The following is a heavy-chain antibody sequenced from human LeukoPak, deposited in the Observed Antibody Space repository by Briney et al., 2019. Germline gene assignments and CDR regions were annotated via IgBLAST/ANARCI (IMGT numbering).Heavy chain of an antibody. J-gene: IGHJ4*02. CDR2: IYYSGST. D-gene: IGHD3-22*01. CDR1: GGSISSYY. V-gene: IGHV4-59*01. CDR3: ARLDSSGYYQSFDY. Sequence: PSETLSLTCTVSGGSISSYYWSWIRQPPGKGLEWIGYIYYSGSTNYNPSLKSRVTISVDTSKNQFSLKLGSVTAADTAVYYCARLDSSGYYQSFDYWGQGTLVTVSS.